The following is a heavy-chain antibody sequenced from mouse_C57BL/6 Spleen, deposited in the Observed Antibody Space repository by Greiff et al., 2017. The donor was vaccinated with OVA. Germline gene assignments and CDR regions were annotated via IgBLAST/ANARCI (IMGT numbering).Heavy chain of an antibody. D-gene: IGHD2-4*01. CDR3: TRDYDKGGYAMDY. CDR2: ISSGGDYI. CDR1: GFTFSSYA. Sequence: EVHLAESGEGLVKPGGSLKLSCAASGFTFSSYAMSWVRQTPEKRLEWVAYISSGGDYIYYADTVKGRFTISRDNARNTLYLQMSSLKSEDTAMYYCTRDYDKGGYAMDYWGQGTSVTVSS. J-gene: IGHJ4*01. V-gene: IGHV5-9-1*02.